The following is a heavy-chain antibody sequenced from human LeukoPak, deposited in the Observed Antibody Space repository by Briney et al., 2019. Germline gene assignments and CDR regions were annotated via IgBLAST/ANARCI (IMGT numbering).Heavy chain of an antibody. CDR3: AKWTRTTLFRGDRARFDS. CDR1: GFIFNDYA. CDR2: ISASGGKT. Sequence: PGGSLRLSCAASGFIFNDYAMSWVRRVPGKGLECVSVISASGGKTYYADSVKGRFTISRDTSKTTISLQMNSLRVEDSAVYYCAKWTRTTLFRGDRARFDSWGQGTLVTVSS. V-gene: IGHV3-23*01. D-gene: IGHD3-10*01. J-gene: IGHJ4*02.